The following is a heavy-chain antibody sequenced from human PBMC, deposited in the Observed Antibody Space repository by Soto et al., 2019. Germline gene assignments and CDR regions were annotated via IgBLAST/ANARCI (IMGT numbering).Heavy chain of an antibody. CDR1: GFTFSSYD. D-gene: IGHD5-12*01. J-gene: IGHJ5*02. V-gene: IGHV3-23*01. CDR2: VSGSGGST. CDR3: AKFALRDGYNP. Sequence: EVQLLESGGGFVQPGGSLRLSCAASGFTFSSYDMSWVRQAPGKGLEWVSAVSGSGGSTYYADSVKGRFTISRDNSKNTLYLQMNSLRAEDTAVYYCAKFALRDGYNPWGQGTLVTVSS.